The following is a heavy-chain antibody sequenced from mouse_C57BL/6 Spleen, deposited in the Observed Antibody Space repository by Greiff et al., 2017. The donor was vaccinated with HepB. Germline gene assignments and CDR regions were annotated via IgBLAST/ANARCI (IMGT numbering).Heavy chain of an antibody. CDR3: ARHYGSSLYFDV. CDR2: IYPGSGST. CDR1: GYTFTSYW. Sequence: QVQLQQPGAELVKPGASVKMPCKASGYTFTSYWITWVKQRPGQGLEWIGDIYPGSGSTNYNEKFKSKATLTVDTSSSTAYMQLSSLTSEDSAVYYCARHYGSSLYFDVWGTGTTVTVSS. V-gene: IGHV1-55*01. J-gene: IGHJ1*03. D-gene: IGHD1-1*01.